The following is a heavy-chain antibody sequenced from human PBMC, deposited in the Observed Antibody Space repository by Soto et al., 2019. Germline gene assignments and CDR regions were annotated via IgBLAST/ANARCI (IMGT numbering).Heavy chain of an antibody. Sequence: QVQLVESGGGVVQPGTSLRLSCAASGFIFSDYDMYWVRQAPGRGLEWVAVISFDGRRKYYGDSVKGRFTISRDSSRDTVYLQMTSLRVENTAVYYCAKDKDKVATVNCGADSWGQGTLVTVSS. CDR1: GFIFSDYD. CDR3: AKDKDKVATVNCGADS. D-gene: IGHD2-15*01. J-gene: IGHJ4*02. CDR2: ISFDGRRK. V-gene: IGHV3-30*18.